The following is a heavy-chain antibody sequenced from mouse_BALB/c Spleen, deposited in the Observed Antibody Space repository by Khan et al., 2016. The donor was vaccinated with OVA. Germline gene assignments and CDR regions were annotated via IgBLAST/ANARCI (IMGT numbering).Heavy chain of an antibody. V-gene: IGHV5-6-5*01. CDR2: ISSGGST. D-gene: IGHD1-1*01. Sequence: VQLVESGGGLVKPGGSLKLSCAASGFTFSSYAMSWVRQTPEKRLEWVASISSGGSTYYSDSVKGRITISRDKARNILYLQMRILGSEETAMYYCARDYYYGTGYFDVWGAGTTVTVSS. J-gene: IGHJ1*01. CDR3: ARDYYYGTGYFDV. CDR1: GFTFSSYA.